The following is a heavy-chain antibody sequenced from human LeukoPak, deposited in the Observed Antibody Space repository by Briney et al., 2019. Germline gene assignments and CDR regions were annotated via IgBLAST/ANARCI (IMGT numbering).Heavy chain of an antibody. CDR3: VKDRWGYYGSGSYGDY. J-gene: IGHJ4*02. V-gene: IGHV3-64D*06. CDR1: GFTFSSYA. Sequence: GGSLRLSCSASGFTFSSYAMHWVRQAPGKGLEYVSAISTNGGSTNYADSVKGRFTISRDNSKNTLYLQMSSLRAEDTAVYYCVKDRWGYYGSGSYGDYWGQGTLVTVSS. CDR2: ISTNGGST. D-gene: IGHD3-10*01.